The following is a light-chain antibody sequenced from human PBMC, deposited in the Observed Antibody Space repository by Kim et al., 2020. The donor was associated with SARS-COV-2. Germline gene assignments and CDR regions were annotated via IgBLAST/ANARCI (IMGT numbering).Light chain of an antibody. J-gene: IGKJ5*01. V-gene: IGKV3-11*01. CDR3: QQRGS. CDR2: EAS. Sequence: EIVLWQSPGTLSLSPGDRATLSCRASQGVSNYLAWYQQKPVQAPRLLIYEASKRAAGIPARFSGSGSGTDFTLTISRLEPGDSAVYFCQQRGSFGQGTRLEIK. CDR1: QGVSNY.